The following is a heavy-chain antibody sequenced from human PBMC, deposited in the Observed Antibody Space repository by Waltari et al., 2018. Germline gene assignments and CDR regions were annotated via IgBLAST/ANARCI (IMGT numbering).Heavy chain of an antibody. D-gene: IGHD3-3*01. CDR2: GKTYDGNT. CDR3: ARDAFRFLDF. Sequence: QVHLVQSGTEVKQPGASVKVSCKASGYRFTSYGITWGGQAPGQGLVWKGWGKTYDGNTNNGRELQGRLTMTTDTITTTAYMELRGLRADDTALYFCARDAFRFLDFWGQGTLVTVSS. V-gene: IGHV1-18*01. CDR1: GYRFTSYG. J-gene: IGHJ4*02.